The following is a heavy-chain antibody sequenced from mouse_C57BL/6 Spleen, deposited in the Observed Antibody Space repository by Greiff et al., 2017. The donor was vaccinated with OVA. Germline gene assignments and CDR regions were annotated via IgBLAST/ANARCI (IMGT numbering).Heavy chain of an antibody. J-gene: IGHJ2*01. CDR2: IDPETGGT. V-gene: IGHV1-15*01. Sequence: QVQLQQSGAELVRPGASVTLSCKASGYTFTDYEMHWVKQTPVHGLEWIGAIDPETGGTAYNQKFKGKAILTADKSSSTAYMELRSLTSEDSAVYYCTSPPRANFDYWGQGTTLTVSS. D-gene: IGHD3-1*01. CDR3: TSPPRANFDY. CDR1: GYTFTDYE.